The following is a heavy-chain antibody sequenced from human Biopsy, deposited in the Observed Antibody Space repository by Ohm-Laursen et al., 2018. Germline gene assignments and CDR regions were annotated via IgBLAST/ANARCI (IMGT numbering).Heavy chain of an antibody. V-gene: IGHV1-8*01. D-gene: IGHD3-16*01. CDR3: AREGAFGDTDAYYGLDV. Sequence: SVKVSCKASGYTFNTYDINWVRQAAGQGPEWMGWMNPNSGNTGFAQKFQGRITMTRSTSITTAYMKLTNLRSEDTAVYYCAREGAFGDTDAYYGLDVWGLGTTVTVSS. J-gene: IGHJ6*02. CDR1: GYTFNTYD. CDR2: MNPNSGNT.